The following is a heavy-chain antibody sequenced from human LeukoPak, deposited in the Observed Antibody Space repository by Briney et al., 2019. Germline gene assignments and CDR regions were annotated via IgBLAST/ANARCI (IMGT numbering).Heavy chain of an antibody. CDR3: ARQNGVLWFGEEGT. CDR2: IYYSGST. Sequence: PSETLSLTCTVSGGSISSYYWSWIRQPPGKGLEWIGYIYYSGSTNYNPSLKSRVTISVDTSKNQFSLKLSSVTAADTAVYYCARQNGVLWFGEEGTWGQGTLVTVSS. CDR1: GGSISSYY. D-gene: IGHD3-10*01. V-gene: IGHV4-59*08. J-gene: IGHJ4*02.